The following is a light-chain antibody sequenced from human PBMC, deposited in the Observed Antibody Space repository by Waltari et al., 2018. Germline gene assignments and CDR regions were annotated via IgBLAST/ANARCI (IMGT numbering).Light chain of an antibody. V-gene: IGKV1-8*01. Sequence: AIRMTQSPSSFSASTGDRVTITCRASQGISSYLAWYQQKPGKAPKLLIYAGSTLQSGVPARFSGSGSGTDFTLTISCLQSEDVATYYCQQYYSYPRTFGQGTKVEIK. J-gene: IGKJ1*01. CDR3: QQYYSYPRT. CDR1: QGISSY. CDR2: AGS.